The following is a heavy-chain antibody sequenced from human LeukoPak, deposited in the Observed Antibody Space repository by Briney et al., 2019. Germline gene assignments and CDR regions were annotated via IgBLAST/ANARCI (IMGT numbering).Heavy chain of an antibody. CDR3: ASSALISSNNYFDC. V-gene: IGHV3-66*01. CDR1: GVTVSSTY. J-gene: IGHJ4*02. Sequence: GGSLRLSCAASGVTVSSTYMSWVRQAPGKGLEWVSVIYGGGTTYYGDSVKGRFSFSRDNFKNTVFLQMNRLRAEDTAIYYCASSALISSNNYFDCWGQGTLVTVSS. CDR2: IYGGGTT. D-gene: IGHD4-11*01.